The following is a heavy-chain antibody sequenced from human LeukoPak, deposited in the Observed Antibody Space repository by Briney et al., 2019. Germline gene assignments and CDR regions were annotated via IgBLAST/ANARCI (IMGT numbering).Heavy chain of an antibody. J-gene: IGHJ3*02. V-gene: IGHV3-72*01. CDR1: GFTFSDHY. CDR3: ARVGDYYDSNGYSVDAFDI. Sequence: RGSLRLSCAASGFTFSDHYMDWVRQAPGKGLEWVGRIRNKAKSYTTEYAASVKGRFTISRDDSKNSLYLQMNSLKTEDTAVYYCARVGDYYDSNGYSVDAFDIWGQGTMVTVSS. D-gene: IGHD3-22*01. CDR2: IRNKAKSYTT.